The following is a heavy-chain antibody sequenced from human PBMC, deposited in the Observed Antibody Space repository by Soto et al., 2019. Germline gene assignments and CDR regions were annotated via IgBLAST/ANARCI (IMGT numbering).Heavy chain of an antibody. CDR2: IYSGGST. CDR3: ARGDGGVYGSGGSCYGRYFDY. Sequence: EVQLVETGGGLIQPGGSLRLSCAASGFTVSSNYMSWVRQAPGKGLEWVSIIYSGGSTYYTDSVKGRFTISRDNSKNTLHLQMNSLRAEDTAVYYCARGDGGVYGSGGSCYGRYFDYWGQGTLVTVSA. D-gene: IGHD2-15*01. CDR1: GFTVSSNY. J-gene: IGHJ4*02. V-gene: IGHV3-53*02.